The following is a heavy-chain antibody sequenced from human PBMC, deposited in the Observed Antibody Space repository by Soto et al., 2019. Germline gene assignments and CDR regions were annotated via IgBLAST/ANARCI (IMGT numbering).Heavy chain of an antibody. Sequence: PGESLKISCKGSGYSFTSYWIGWVRQMPGKGLEWMGIICPGDSDTRYSPSFQGQVTISADKSISTAYLQWSSLKASDTAMYYCARAEGDYYYGMDVWGQGTTVTVSS. J-gene: IGHJ6*02. CDR3: ARAEGDYYYGMDV. CDR2: ICPGDSDT. CDR1: GYSFTSYW. V-gene: IGHV5-51*01.